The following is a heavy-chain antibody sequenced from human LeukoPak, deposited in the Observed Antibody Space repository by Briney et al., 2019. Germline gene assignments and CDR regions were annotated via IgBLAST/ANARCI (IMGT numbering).Heavy chain of an antibody. CDR1: GGSISFSNYY. D-gene: IGHD6-19*01. Sequence: PSETLSLTCTVPGGSISFSNYYWGWIRQPPGKGLEWIGSIYYTGSTYYNPSLKSRVTISVDTSKNQFSLRLSSVAAADTAVYYCARISSGWPHYYMDVWGKGTTVTVSS. CDR3: ARISSGWPHYYMDV. J-gene: IGHJ6*03. V-gene: IGHV4-39*01. CDR2: IYYTGST.